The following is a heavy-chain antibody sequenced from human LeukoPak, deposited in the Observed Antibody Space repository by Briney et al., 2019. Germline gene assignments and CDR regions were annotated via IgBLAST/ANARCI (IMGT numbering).Heavy chain of an antibody. CDR1: GGSITSSY. J-gene: IGHJ6*03. V-gene: IGHV4-59*01. D-gene: IGHD2-15*01. CDR3: ARARAGRDNYYYYYYMDV. CDR2: TYYNGRA. Sequence: PSETLSLTCTVSGGSITSSYWTWIRQPPGKGLEWIAYTYYNGRANYNPSLKSRVTISVDTSKNQFSLKLSSVTAADTAVYYCARARAGRDNYYYYYYMDVWGKGTTVTISS.